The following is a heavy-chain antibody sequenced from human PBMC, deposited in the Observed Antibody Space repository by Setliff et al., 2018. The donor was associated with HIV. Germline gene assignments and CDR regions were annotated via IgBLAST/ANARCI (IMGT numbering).Heavy chain of an antibody. D-gene: IGHD6-19*01. Sequence: PGGSLRLSCAVSGFSFGEYFMSWIRQAPGKGLEWISYISYTSTYTDFADSVKGRFTIPRDNAKNSVYLQMNSLRVEDTAMYFCARGEITVAGLFEYWGQGTLVTVSS. CDR3: ARGEITVAGLFEY. J-gene: IGHJ4*02. CDR1: GFSFGEYF. CDR2: ISYTSTYT. V-gene: IGHV3-11*05.